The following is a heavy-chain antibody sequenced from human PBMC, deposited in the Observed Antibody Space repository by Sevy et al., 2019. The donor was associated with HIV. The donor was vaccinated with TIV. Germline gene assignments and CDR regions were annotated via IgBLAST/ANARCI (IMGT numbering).Heavy chain of an antibody. Sequence: GGSLRLSCAASGFTFSDYYMSWIRQAPGKGLEWVSYISSRGSTIYYADSVKGRFTISRDNAKNSLYQQMTSLRAEDTAVYYCAKSQSSGWADYWGQGTLVTVSS. D-gene: IGHD6-19*01. CDR2: ISSRGSTI. J-gene: IGHJ4*02. V-gene: IGHV3-11*01. CDR1: GFTFSDYY. CDR3: AKSQSSGWADY.